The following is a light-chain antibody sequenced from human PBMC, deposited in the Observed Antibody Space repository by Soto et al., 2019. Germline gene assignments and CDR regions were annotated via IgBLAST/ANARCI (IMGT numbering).Light chain of an antibody. CDR1: SSNIGAGYA. CDR2: NNA. J-gene: IGLJ1*01. CDR3: QSHDNSLGGFYV. Sequence: QSVLTQPPSVSGAPGQRVTISCTGSSSNIGAGYAVHWYQQLPGTGPKLLIYNNAIRPSGVPDRFSGSRSGTSASLAITGLQAEDEADYYCQSHDNSLGGFYVFGTGTKLTVL. V-gene: IGLV1-40*01.